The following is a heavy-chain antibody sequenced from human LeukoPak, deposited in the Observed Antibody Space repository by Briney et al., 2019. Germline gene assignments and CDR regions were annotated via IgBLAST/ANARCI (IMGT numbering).Heavy chain of an antibody. Sequence: PGGSLRLSCAASGFTFSSYAMSWVRQAPGKGLEWVSGTFGSGRSINYADSVKGRFTISRDNSKNTLYLQMNSLRADDTAVYYCAKDMNSWRDGSGLGDYFDYWGQGTLVTVSS. V-gene: IGHV3-23*01. CDR2: TFGSGRSI. D-gene: IGHD6-19*01. J-gene: IGHJ4*02. CDR3: AKDMNSWRDGSGLGDYFDY. CDR1: GFTFSSYA.